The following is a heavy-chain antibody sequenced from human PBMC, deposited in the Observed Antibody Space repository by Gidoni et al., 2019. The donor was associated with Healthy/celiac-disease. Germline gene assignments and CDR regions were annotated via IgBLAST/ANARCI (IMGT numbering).Heavy chain of an antibody. V-gene: IGHV3-7*01. CDR3: SRCWYFDL. CDR2: IKQDGSEK. Sequence: EVQLVESGGGLVQHGVSLRPSGDASGFTFSRYWMCLVRQGPGKGLEWVANIKQDGSEKYYVDSVKGRFTISRDNAKNSRYLQMNSLRAEDTAVYYCSRCWYFDLWGRGTLVTVSS. J-gene: IGHJ2*01. CDR1: GFTFSRYW.